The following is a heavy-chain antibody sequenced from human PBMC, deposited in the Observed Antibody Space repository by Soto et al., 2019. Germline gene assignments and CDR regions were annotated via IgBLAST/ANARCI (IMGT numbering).Heavy chain of an antibody. Sequence: PGGSLRLSCAASGFTFSSYAMSWVRQAPGKGLEWVSAISGSGGSTCYADSVKGRFTISRDNSKNTLYLQMNSLRAEDTAVYYCAKLDSSSWYWFDYWGQGTLVTVSS. CDR3: AKLDSSSWYWFDY. V-gene: IGHV3-23*01. D-gene: IGHD6-13*01. CDR2: ISGSGGST. CDR1: GFTFSSYA. J-gene: IGHJ4*02.